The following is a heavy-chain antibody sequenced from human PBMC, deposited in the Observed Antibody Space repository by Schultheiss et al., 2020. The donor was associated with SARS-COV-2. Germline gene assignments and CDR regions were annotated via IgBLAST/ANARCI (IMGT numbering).Heavy chain of an antibody. CDR3: ARAIAAAGNYYYYYMDV. CDR2: IYYSGST. V-gene: IGHV4-61*05. J-gene: IGHJ6*03. D-gene: IGHD6-13*01. CDR1: GGSISSSSYY. Sequence: SQTLSLTCTVSGGSISSSSYYWGWIRQPPGKGLEWIGYIYYSGSTNYNPSLKSRVTISVDTSKNQFSLKLSSVTAADTAVYYCARAIAAAGNYYYYYMDVWGKGTTVTVSS.